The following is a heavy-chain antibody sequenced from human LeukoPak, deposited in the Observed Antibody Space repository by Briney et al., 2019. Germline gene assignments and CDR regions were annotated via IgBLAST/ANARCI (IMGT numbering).Heavy chain of an antibody. CDR1: GFTFTSSA. CDR3: AREGVDTAMVLVG. V-gene: IGHV1-58*02. Sequence: AASVKVSCKASGFTFTSSAMQWVRQARGQRLEWIGWIVVGSGNTNYAQKFQERVTITRDMSTSTAYMELSSLRSEDTAVYYCAREGVDTAMVLVGWGQGTLVTVSS. CDR2: IVVGSGNT. J-gene: IGHJ4*02. D-gene: IGHD5-18*01.